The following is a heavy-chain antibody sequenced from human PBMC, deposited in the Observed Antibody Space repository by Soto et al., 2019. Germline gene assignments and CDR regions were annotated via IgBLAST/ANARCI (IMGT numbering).Heavy chain of an antibody. Sequence: QVQLVESGGGLVQPGGSLRLSCAASGFTFSSYVMHWVRQAPGKGLEWVAVIGSDGSTKYYADSVKGRFTISRDNCINTLYDKTKSLRDEDTAVFYAAKEHVYSSSWYGYWGQGTLGTVSS. CDR1: GFTFSSYV. CDR2: IGSDGSTK. CDR3: AKEHVYSSSWYGY. V-gene: IGHV3-30*02. J-gene: IGHJ4*02. D-gene: IGHD6-13*01.